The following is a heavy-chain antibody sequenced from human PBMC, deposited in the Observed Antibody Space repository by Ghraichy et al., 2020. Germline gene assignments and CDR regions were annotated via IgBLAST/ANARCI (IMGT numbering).Heavy chain of an antibody. V-gene: IGHV4-39*01. CDR2: FYYSET. CDR1: GGSISSGDYY. CDR3: ARHPHAPTTPFDY. D-gene: IGHD4-17*01. J-gene: IGHJ4*02. Sequence: SETLSLTCTVSGGSISSGDYYWGWIRQPPGKGLEWIGSFYYSETYRNPSLKSRVTISVDTSKNQFSLKLTSVTAADTAIYFCARHPHAPTTPFDYWGQGTLVTVSS.